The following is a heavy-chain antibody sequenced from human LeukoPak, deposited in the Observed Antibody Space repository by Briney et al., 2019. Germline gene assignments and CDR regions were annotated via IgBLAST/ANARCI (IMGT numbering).Heavy chain of an antibody. Sequence: GGSLRLSCVASGFTFSNYYMHWVRQVPGKGPVWVSRISGDGSSILYADSVKGRFTISRDNAKNSLYVQMNSLRADDSAVYYCARSSSGVYIQWGQGTLVTVSS. CDR3: ARSSSGVYIQ. D-gene: IGHD2-15*01. CDR1: GFTFSNYY. V-gene: IGHV3-74*01. J-gene: IGHJ4*02. CDR2: ISGDGSSI.